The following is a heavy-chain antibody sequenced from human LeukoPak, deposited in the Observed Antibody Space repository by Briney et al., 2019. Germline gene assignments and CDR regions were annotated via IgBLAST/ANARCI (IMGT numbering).Heavy chain of an antibody. Sequence: GGSPRLSCAASGFTFSSYAMSWVRQAPGKGLEWVSAISGSGGSTYYADSVKGRFTISRDNSKNPLYLQMNSLRAEDTAVYYCAKGRSYSSGWFDYWGQGTLVTVSS. V-gene: IGHV3-23*01. CDR1: GFTFSSYA. CDR3: AKGRSYSSGWFDY. CDR2: ISGSGGST. J-gene: IGHJ4*02. D-gene: IGHD6-19*01.